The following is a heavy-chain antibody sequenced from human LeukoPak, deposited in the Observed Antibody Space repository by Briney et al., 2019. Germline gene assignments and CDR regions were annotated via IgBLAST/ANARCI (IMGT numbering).Heavy chain of an antibody. D-gene: IGHD5-24*01. CDR3: TTDRRRDGYNY. V-gene: IGHV3-15*01. CDR2: IKSKTDGGTT. J-gene: IGHJ4*02. Sequence: GGSLRLSCAASGFTFSSYGVHWVRQAPGKGLEWVGRIKSKTDGGTTDYAAPVKGRFTISRDDSKNTLYLQMNSLKTEDTAVYYCTTDRRRDGYNYWGQGTLVTVSS. CDR1: GFTFSSYG.